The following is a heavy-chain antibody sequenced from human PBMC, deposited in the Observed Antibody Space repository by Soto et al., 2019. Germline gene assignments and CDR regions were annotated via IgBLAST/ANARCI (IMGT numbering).Heavy chain of an antibody. CDR1: GFTFGYYA. D-gene: IGHD1-1*01. Sequence: PGGSLRLSCTASGFTFGYYAMSWFRQAPGKGLEWVGFIRSKAYGGTTEYAASVKGRFTISRDDSKSIAYLQMNSLKTEDTAVYYCTRDFVGTFDYWGQGTLVTVSS. J-gene: IGHJ4*02. CDR2: IRSKAYGGTT. V-gene: IGHV3-49*03. CDR3: TRDFVGTFDY.